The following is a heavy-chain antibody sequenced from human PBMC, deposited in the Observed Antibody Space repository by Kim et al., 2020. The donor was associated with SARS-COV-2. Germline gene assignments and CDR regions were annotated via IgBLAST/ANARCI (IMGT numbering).Heavy chain of an antibody. J-gene: IGHJ4*02. CDR3: AKDYHQLPGGVWDY. CDR1: GFTFDDYA. CDR2: ISWNSGSI. D-gene: IGHD2-2*01. V-gene: IGHV3-9*01. Sequence: GGSLRLSCAASGFTFDDYAMHWVRQAPGKGLEWVSGISWNSGSIGYADSVKGRFTISRDNAKNSLYLQMNSLRAEDTALYYCAKDYHQLPGGVWDYWGQGTLVTVSS.